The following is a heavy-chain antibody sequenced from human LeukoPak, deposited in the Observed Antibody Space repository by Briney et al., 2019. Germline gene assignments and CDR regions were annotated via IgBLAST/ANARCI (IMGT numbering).Heavy chain of an antibody. CDR2: IYYSGRT. CDR1: GGSISSSSYW. CDR3: AKWGGSSSYWFDP. Sequence: PSETLSLTCTVSGGSISSSSYWWGWIRQPPVKGLEWIGSIYYSGRTYYNPSLKSRVTISVDTTRNQFSLKLRSVTAADTAVYYCAKWGGSSSYWFDPWGQGTLVTVSS. D-gene: IGHD6-6*01. V-gene: IGHV4-39*07. J-gene: IGHJ5*02.